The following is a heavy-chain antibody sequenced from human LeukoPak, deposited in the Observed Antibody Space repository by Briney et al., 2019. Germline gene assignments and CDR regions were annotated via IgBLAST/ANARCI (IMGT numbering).Heavy chain of an antibody. D-gene: IGHD3-9*01. V-gene: IGHV1-8*01. J-gene: IGHJ4*02. CDR2: MNPNRGNT. CDR3: ARGRRYFD. CDR1: GYTFTIYD. Sequence: ASVTVSFKASGYTFTIYDINWVRQATGQGVEWMGWMNPNRGNTGYAQKFQGRVTITRNTSISTAYMELSSLRSEDTAVYYCARGRRYFDWGQGTLVTVSS.